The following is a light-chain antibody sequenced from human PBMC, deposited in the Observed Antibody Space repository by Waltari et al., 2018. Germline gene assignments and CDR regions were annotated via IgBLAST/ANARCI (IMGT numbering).Light chain of an antibody. CDR1: QSVLYSSNSQNY. Sequence: DIVMTQSPDSLAVSLGERVTINCKSSQSVLYSSNSQNYLAWYQQKPGQPPKLRIYWASARESGVPDRFSGSESGTDFTLTISSLQAEDVAVYYCRQYYDIPWTFGQGTKVEIK. CDR3: RQYYDIPWT. J-gene: IGKJ1*01. V-gene: IGKV4-1*01. CDR2: WAS.